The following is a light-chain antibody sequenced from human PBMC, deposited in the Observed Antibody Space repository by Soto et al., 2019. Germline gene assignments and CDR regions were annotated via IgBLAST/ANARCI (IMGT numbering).Light chain of an antibody. CDR3: QSYDSSLSGSPV. CDR2: GNS. Sequence: QSVLTQPPSVSGARGQRFTISCTGSSSNIGAGYDVHWYQQLPGTAPKLLIYGNSNRPSGVPDRFSGSKSGTSASLAITGLQDEDEADYYCQSYDSSLSGSPVFGTGTKLTVL. CDR1: SSNIGAGYD. J-gene: IGLJ1*01. V-gene: IGLV1-40*01.